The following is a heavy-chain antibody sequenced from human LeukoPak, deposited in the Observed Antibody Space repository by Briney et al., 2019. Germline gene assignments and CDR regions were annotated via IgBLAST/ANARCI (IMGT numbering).Heavy chain of an antibody. CDR3: AKDSSHIVVVPAADFDY. J-gene: IGHJ4*02. Sequence: GGSLRLSCAASGFTFSSYAMSWVRQAPGEGLEWVSAISGSGGSTYYADSVKSRFTISRDNSKNTLYLQMNSLRAEDTAVYYCAKDSSHIVVVPAADFDYWGQGTLVTVSS. CDR1: GFTFSSYA. CDR2: ISGSGGST. V-gene: IGHV3-23*01. D-gene: IGHD2-2*01.